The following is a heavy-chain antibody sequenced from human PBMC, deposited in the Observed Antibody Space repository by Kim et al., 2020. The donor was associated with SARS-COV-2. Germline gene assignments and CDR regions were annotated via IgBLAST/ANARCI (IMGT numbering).Heavy chain of an antibody. CDR3: AREKAHPMNWFDP. Sequence: TLSLTCTVSGGSISSGGYYWSWLRQHPGKGLEWIGYIYYSGSTYSNPSLKSRVTISVDTSKNQFSLKLSSVTAADTAVYYCAREKAHPMNWFDPWGQGTLVTVSS. J-gene: IGHJ5*02. CDR1: GGSISSGGYY. V-gene: IGHV4-31*03. CDR2: IYYSGST.